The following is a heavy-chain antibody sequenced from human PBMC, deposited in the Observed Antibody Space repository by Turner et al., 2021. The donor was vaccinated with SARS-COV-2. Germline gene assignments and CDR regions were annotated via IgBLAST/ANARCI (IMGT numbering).Heavy chain of an antibody. D-gene: IGHD3-22*01. V-gene: IGHV3-33*01. CDR3: ARDGAGYYDSSGYLDY. CDR2: ISSDGSNG. CDR1: GFTFSIYG. J-gene: IGHJ4*02. Sequence: QVQLVESGGGVVHPGRSLRLSCAASGFTFSIYGMHWVRQAPGKGLEWVAVISSDGSNGDYADSVKGRFTISRDNSKNTLYLQMNSLRAEDTAVYFCARDGAGYYDSSGYLDYWGQGTLVTVSS.